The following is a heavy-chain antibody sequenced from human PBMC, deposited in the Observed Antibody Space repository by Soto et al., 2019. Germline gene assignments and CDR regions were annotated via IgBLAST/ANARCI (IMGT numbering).Heavy chain of an antibody. V-gene: IGHV4-59*01. CDR1: GGSISSYY. D-gene: IGHD3-16*02. CDR3: ARAIKDYVWGSYRLDY. Sequence: SETLSLTCTVSGGSISSYYWSWIRQPPGKGLEWIGYIYYSGSTNYNPSLKSRVTISVDTSKNQFSLKLSSVTAADTAVYYCARAIKDYVWGSYRLDYWGQGTLVTVSS. J-gene: IGHJ4*02. CDR2: IYYSGST.